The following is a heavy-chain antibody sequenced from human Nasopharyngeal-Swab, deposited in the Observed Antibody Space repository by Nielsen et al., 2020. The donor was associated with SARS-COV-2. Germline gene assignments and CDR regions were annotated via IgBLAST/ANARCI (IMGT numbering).Heavy chain of an antibody. Sequence: RQAQGKGLEWIGYIYYSGSTNYNPSLKSRVTIPVDTSKNQFSLKLSSVTAADTAVYYCARARDYVWGSYRYGRGPHDAFDIWGQGTMVTVSS. CDR3: ARARDYVWGSYRYGRGPHDAFDI. V-gene: IGHV4-59*01. D-gene: IGHD3-16*02. CDR2: IYYSGST. J-gene: IGHJ3*02.